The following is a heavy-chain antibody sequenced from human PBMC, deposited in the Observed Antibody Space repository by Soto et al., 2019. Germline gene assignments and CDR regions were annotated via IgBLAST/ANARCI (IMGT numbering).Heavy chain of an antibody. V-gene: IGHV1-3*01. CDR1: GYTFTSYA. D-gene: IGHD3-3*01. Sequence: ASVKVSCKASGYTFTSYAMHWVRQAPGQRLEWMGWINAGNGNTKYSQKFQGRVTMTTDTSTSTAYMELRSLRSDDTAVYYCERNLRVVTEIDYWGQGTLVTVSS. CDR3: ERNLRVVTEIDY. J-gene: IGHJ4*02. CDR2: INAGNGNT.